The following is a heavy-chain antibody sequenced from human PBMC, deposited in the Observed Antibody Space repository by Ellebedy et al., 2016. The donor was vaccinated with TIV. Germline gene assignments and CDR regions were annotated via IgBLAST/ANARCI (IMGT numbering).Heavy chain of an antibody. CDR1: GFTFSRYG. D-gene: IGHD4-23*01. CDR3: AREIIYGGYYFDY. J-gene: IGHJ4*02. V-gene: IGHV3-33*01. CDR2: IWYDGSSK. Sequence: GESLKISXAASGFTFSRYGMHWVRQAPGKGLEWVASIWYDGSSKDYGDSVKGRFSISRDNSKNTLYLQMNSLRAEDTAVYYCAREIIYGGYYFDYWGQGTLITVSS.